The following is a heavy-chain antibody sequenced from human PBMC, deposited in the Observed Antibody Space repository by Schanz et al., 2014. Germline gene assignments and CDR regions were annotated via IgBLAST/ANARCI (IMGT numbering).Heavy chain of an antibody. D-gene: IGHD3-22*01. CDR3: ARRGITMMVARYAFDI. Sequence: QLQLQESGPGLVKSSETLSLTCTVSGGSISSSSYYWGWIRQPPGKGLEWIGSIYYSGSTYYNPSQKRRFTISVDTSKTQFSLKLGSVPAADTAVYYCARRGITMMVARYAFDIWGQGTMVTVSS. CDR2: IYYSGST. V-gene: IGHV4-39*01. J-gene: IGHJ3*02. CDR1: GGSISSSSYY.